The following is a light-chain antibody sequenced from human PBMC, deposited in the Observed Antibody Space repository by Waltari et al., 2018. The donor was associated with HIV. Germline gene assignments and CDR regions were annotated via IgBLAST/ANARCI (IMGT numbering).Light chain of an antibody. V-gene: IGLV2-23*02. J-gene: IGLJ3*02. Sequence: QSALTQPASVSGSPGQSIAISCTGTSRDVGNYKLISWYQHHPGKAPRLMMYEVNQRPSGVSNRFSGSKSGDTASLVISGLQAEDEAHYYCSSYAGGHTWVFGGGTKVTVL. CDR3: SSYAGGHTWV. CDR2: EVN. CDR1: SRDVGNYKL.